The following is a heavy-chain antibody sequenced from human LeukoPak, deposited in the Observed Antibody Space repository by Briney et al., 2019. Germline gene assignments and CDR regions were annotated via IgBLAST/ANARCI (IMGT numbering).Heavy chain of an antibody. J-gene: IGHJ6*03. CDR1: GGTFISSV. CDR3: ARDEGYDFWSGRGAYYYYYMDV. Sequence: SVKVSCKASGGTFISSVISWVRQAPGQGLEWMGGIIPIFGTRNYAQRFQGRVTITTDASTSTAYMALSSLRSEDTAVYYCARDEGYDFWSGRGAYYYYYMDVWGKGTTVTVSS. V-gene: IGHV1-69*05. CDR2: IIPIFGTR. D-gene: IGHD3-3*01.